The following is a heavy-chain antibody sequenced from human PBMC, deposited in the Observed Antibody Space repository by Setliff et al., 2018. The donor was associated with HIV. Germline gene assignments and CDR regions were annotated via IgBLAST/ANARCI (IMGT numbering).Heavy chain of an antibody. CDR1: GFTFSNYA. D-gene: IGHD2-15*01. CDR2: ISGSGGST. CDR3: AKVVITTTWAFDF. J-gene: IGHJ4*02. Sequence: PGGSLRLSCAASGFTFSNYAMSWVRQAPGKGLEWVSAISGSGGSTYYADSVKGRFTISRDNSKNTLYLQMNSLRAEDTALYYCAKVVITTTWAFDFWGQGTPVTVSS. V-gene: IGHV3-23*01.